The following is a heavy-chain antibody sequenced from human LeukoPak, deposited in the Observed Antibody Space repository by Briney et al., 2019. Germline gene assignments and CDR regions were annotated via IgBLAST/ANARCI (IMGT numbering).Heavy chain of an antibody. CDR3: ARDGYDGPAWFFDL. CDR2: ISAYNGNT. V-gene: IGHV1-18*01. D-gene: IGHD5-12*01. J-gene: IGHJ2*01. Sequence: ASVKVSCKASGGTFSSYAISWVRQAPGQGLEWMGWISAYNGNTNYAQKLQGRVTMTTDTSTSTAYMELRSLRSDDTAVYYCARDGYDGPAWFFDLWGRGTLVTVSS. CDR1: GGTFSSYA.